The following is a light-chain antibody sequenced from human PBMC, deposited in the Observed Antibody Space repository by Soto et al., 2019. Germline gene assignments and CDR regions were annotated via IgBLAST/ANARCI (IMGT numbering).Light chain of an antibody. CDR2: AAS. CDR1: QDISSY. J-gene: IGKJ4*01. CDR3: QQLNNYPST. Sequence: IQLTQSPSSLSASVGDRVTITCRASQDISSYLGWYQQKPGKAPKLLIHAASTLQSGVPSRFSGSGSGTDFTPTINSLQPEDFATYFCQQLNNYPSTFGGGTKVEIK. V-gene: IGKV1-9*01.